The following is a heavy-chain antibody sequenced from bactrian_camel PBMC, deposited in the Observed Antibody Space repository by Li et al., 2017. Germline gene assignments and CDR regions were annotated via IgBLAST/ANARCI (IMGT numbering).Heavy chain of an antibody. D-gene: IGHD2*01. V-gene: IGHV3S36*01. CDR3: AARGPYCYTKLSVRDFTY. CDR1: GFTFKNFP. Sequence: VQLVESGGGSAQPGGSLRLTYVASGFTFKNFPMTWVRQRPGQGLERVSSIMQDSPRAEYAESVKGRFTISRDNAKNTVHLQMNSLKPEDTAMYYCAARGPYCYTKLSVRDFTYWGQGTQVTVS. J-gene: IGHJ6*01. CDR2: IMQDSPRA.